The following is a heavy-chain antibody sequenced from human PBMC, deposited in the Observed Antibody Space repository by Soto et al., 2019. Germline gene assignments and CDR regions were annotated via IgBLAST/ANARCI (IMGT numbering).Heavy chain of an antibody. Sequence: ASVKGACKASGYTLTSYGGGWVRQAPGQGLEWMGWISAYNGNTNYAQKLRGRVTMTTDTSTSTAYMELRSLRSDDTAVYYCARVYPGSSGYYYDFDYWGQGTLVTVSS. D-gene: IGHD3-22*01. V-gene: IGHV1-18*01. CDR2: ISAYNGNT. CDR3: ARVYPGSSGYYYDFDY. CDR1: GYTLTSYG. J-gene: IGHJ4*02.